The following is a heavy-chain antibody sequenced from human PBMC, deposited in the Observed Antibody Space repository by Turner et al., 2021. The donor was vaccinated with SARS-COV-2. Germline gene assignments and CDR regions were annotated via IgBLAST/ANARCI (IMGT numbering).Heavy chain of an antibody. CDR2: IIPILDIA. CDR3: ATGVAVAGTPSDYYYYYGMDV. CDR1: GGTFSSYA. J-gene: IGHJ6*02. V-gene: IGHV1-69*04. Sequence: QVQLVQSGAEVKKPGSSVKVSCKASGGTFSSYAISWVRQAPGQGLEWMGRIIPILDIANYAQKFQGRVTITADKSTSTAYMELSSLRSEDTAVYYCATGVAVAGTPSDYYYYYGMDVWGQGTTVTVSS. D-gene: IGHD6-19*01.